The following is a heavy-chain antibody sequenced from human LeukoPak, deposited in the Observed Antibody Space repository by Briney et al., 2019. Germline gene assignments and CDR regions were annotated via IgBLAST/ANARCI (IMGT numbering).Heavy chain of an antibody. CDR1: GFTFSSYA. Sequence: GGSLRLSCAAPGFTFSSYAMSWVRQAPGKGLEWVSAISGSGGSTYYADSVKGRFTISRDNSKNTLYLQMNSLRAEDTAVYYCARDPIEMATIKFYYYYYGMDVWGQGTTVTVSS. D-gene: IGHD5-24*01. V-gene: IGHV3-23*01. J-gene: IGHJ6*02. CDR3: ARDPIEMATIKFYYYYYGMDV. CDR2: ISGSGGST.